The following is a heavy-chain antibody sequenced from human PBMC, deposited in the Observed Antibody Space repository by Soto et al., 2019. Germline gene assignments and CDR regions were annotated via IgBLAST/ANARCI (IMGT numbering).Heavy chain of an antibody. CDR2: INGYTGNT. Sequence: QVQLVQSGAEVKKPGASVTVSCKASGYTFTSYGLSWVRPAPVQGLEWMGWINGYTGNTNYAQKFQGRVTMTTNTSTNTAYLDLSTLISDDTAVYYCARSWVTGKGGIDVWGQGTTVTVSS. V-gene: IGHV1-18*01. CDR1: GYTFTSYG. J-gene: IGHJ6*02. D-gene: IGHD3-16*01. CDR3: ARSWVTGKGGIDV.